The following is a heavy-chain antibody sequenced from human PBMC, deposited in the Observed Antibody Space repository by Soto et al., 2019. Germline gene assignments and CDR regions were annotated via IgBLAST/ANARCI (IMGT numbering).Heavy chain of an antibody. CDR2: IYYSGST. J-gene: IGHJ4*02. D-gene: IGHD5-18*01. V-gene: IGHV4-39*01. CDR3: ARADTAMTTPFDY. CDR1: GGSISSSSYY. Sequence: PSETLSLTCTVSGGSISSSSYYWGWIRQPPGKGLEWIGSIYYSGSTYYNPSLKSRVTISVDTSKNQFSLKLSSVTAADTAVYYCARADTAMTTPFDYWGQGTLVTVSS.